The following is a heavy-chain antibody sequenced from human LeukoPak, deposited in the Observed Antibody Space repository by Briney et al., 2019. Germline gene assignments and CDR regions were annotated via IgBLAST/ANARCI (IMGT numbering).Heavy chain of an antibody. CDR2: IYPGDSDT. CDR3: ARQAAGRSFDY. J-gene: IGHJ4*02. Sequence: EALKISWKGSGYSFTSYWIGWVRQVPGKSLEWMGIIYPGDSDTRYSPSFQGQVTISADKSISTAYLQWSSLKASDTAMYYCARQAAGRSFDYWGQGTLVTVSS. D-gene: IGHD6-13*01. V-gene: IGHV5-51*01. CDR1: GYSFTSYW.